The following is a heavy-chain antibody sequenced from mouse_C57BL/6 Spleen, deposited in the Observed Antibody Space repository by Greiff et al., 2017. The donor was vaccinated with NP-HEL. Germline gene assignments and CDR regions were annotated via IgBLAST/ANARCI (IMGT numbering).Heavy chain of an antibody. Sequence: EVKLMESEGGLVQPGSSMKLSCTASGFTFSDYYMAWVRQVPEKGLEWVANINYDGSSTYYLDSLKSRFIISRDNAKNILYLQMSSLKSEDTATYYCARESYYYGSSPYAMDYWGQGTSVTVSS. CDR3: ARESYYYGSSPYAMDY. D-gene: IGHD1-1*01. J-gene: IGHJ4*01. V-gene: IGHV5-16*01. CDR1: GFTFSDYY. CDR2: INYDGSST.